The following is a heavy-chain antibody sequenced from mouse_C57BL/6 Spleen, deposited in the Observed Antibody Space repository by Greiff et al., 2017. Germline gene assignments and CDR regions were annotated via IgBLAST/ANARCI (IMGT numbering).Heavy chain of an antibody. CDR3: ARGEGNSPWCAY. D-gene: IGHD2-1*01. J-gene: IGHJ3*01. V-gene: IGHV1-69*01. Sequence: VQLQQPGAELVMPGASVKLSCKASGYTFTSYWMHWVKQRPGQGLEWIGEIDPSDSYTNYNQKFKGKSTLTVDKSSSTAYMQLSSLTSEDSAVYYCARGEGNSPWCAYWGQGTLVTVSA. CDR2: IDPSDSYT. CDR1: GYTFTSYW.